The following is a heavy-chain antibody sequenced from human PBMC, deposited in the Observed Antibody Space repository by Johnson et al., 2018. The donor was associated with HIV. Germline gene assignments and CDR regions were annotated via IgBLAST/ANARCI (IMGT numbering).Heavy chain of an antibody. V-gene: IGHV3-23*04. J-gene: IGHJ3*02. CDR3: ARDESYRKYALTAFDI. CDR1: EFTFSKFA. D-gene: IGHD1-14*01. Sequence: VQLVESGGALVQPGGSLRLSCAASEFTFSKFAMSWVRQAPGKGLEWVSTIRASGGLTYYADSVKGRFTISRDNATNSLYLQMNRLRAEDTAVYYCARDESYRKYALTAFDIWGQGTMVTVSS. CDR2: IRASGGLT.